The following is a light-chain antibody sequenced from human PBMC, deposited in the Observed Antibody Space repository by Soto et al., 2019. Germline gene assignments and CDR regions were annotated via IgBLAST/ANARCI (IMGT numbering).Light chain of an antibody. CDR2: GAS. Sequence: EKVLTQSPATLSVSPGERATLSCRASQSVSNSFLAWYQPKPGQAPRLLSYGASTRAPGIPARFSGSGSGTEITLTISSLQSEDFAVDDGPQRNTGSYTFGQGTRLQIK. CDR3: PQRNTGSYT. J-gene: IGKJ2*01. V-gene: IGKV3-15*01. CDR1: QSVSNS.